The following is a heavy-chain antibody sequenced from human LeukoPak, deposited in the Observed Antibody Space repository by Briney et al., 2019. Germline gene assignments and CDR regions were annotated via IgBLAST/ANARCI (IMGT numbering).Heavy chain of an antibody. V-gene: IGHV1-18*01. J-gene: IGHJ4*02. Sequence: ASVKVSCKASGYTFTSYGISWVRQAPRQGLEWMGWISAYNGNTNYAQKLQGRVTITTDTYKSTAYMELRSLRSDDTAVYYCARVVRDSSEGYFDYWGQGTLVTVSS. CDR3: ARVVRDSSEGYFDY. CDR1: GYTFTSYG. D-gene: IGHD3-22*01. CDR2: ISAYNGNT.